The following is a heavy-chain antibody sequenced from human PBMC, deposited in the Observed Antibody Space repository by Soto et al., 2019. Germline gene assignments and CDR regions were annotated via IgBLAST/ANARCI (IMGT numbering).Heavy chain of an antibody. CDR2: IYPSGAS. V-gene: IGHV4-30-2*01. D-gene: IGHD3-3*01. CDR3: ARATFGAVLHLEV. Sequence: KPSETLSLTCAVSGASISTEGYTWSWIRQPPGKGLEWIGYIYPSGASNYNPSLRSRVTISLDASRNRFSLSVGSVTAADTAVYYRARATFGAVLHLEVRGQGTTVTVSS. J-gene: IGHJ6*02. CDR1: GASISTEGYT.